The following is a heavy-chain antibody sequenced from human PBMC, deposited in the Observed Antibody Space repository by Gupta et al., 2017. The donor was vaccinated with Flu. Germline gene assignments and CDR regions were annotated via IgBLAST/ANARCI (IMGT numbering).Heavy chain of an antibody. CDR3: ARSNDYGDLIDFDY. Sequence: EVQLVESGGNLVQPGGSLRLSCAASGFIFSTHSMNWVRQAPGKGLEWVSYISSRSTGKYYADSVKGRFTISRDNAKNSLYLQMNTLRAEYTAVYYCARSNDYGDLIDFDYWGQGTLVTVSS. J-gene: IGHJ4*02. CDR1: GFIFSTHS. CDR2: ISSRSTGK. V-gene: IGHV3-48*01. D-gene: IGHD4-17*01.